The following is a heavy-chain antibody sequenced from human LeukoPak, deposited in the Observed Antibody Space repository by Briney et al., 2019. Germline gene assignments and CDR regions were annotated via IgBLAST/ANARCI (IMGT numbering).Heavy chain of an antibody. CDR1: GYTFTSYD. V-gene: IGHV1-8*01. D-gene: IGHD3-10*01. J-gene: IGHJ4*02. CDR3: ARSLKRMVRGVIIGY. Sequence: ASVKVSCKASGYTFTSYDINWVRQATGQGMEWMGWMNPNSGNTDYAQKFQGRVTMTRNTSISTAYMELSSLRSEDTAVYYCARSLKRMVRGVIIGYWGQGTLVTVSS. CDR2: MNPNSGNT.